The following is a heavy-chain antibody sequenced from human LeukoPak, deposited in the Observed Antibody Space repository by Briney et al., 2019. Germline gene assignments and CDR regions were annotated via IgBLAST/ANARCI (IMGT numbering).Heavy chain of an antibody. Sequence: ASVKVSCKASGYTFTGYYMHWVRQAPGQGLEWMGWMNPNSGNTGYAQKFQGRVTMTRNTSISTAYMELSSLRSEDTAVYYCARGLRYFDWITSHYYYYMDVWGKGTTVTISS. CDR2: MNPNSGNT. D-gene: IGHD3-9*01. CDR1: GYTFTGYY. CDR3: ARGLRYFDWITSHYYYYMDV. V-gene: IGHV1-8*02. J-gene: IGHJ6*03.